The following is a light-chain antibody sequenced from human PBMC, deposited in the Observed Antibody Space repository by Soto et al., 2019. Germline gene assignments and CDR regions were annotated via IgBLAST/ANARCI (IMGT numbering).Light chain of an antibody. CDR1: QSVSSN. V-gene: IGKV3-15*01. CDR2: GAS. J-gene: IGKJ1*01. CDR3: QQYSNWPPWT. Sequence: EIVMTQSPATLSVSPGQRATLSSRASQSVSSNLAWYQQKPGQAPRLLIYGASTRATGIPARFSGSGSGTEFTLTISSLQSEDFAVYYCQQYSNWPPWTFGQGTKVDI.